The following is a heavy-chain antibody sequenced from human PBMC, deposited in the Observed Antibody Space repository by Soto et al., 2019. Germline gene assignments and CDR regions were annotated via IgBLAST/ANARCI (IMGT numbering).Heavy chain of an antibody. CDR3: ARPLRYVGYCISTSCYDYYYDMDV. V-gene: IGHV3-30-3*01. Sequence: QVQLVESGGGVVQPGRSLRLSCAASGFTFSSYAMHWVRQAPGKGLEWVAVISYDGSNKYYADSVKGRFTISRDNSKNTLYLQMNSLRAEDTAVYYCARPLRYVGYCISTSCYDYYYDMDVWGQGTTVTVSS. D-gene: IGHD2-2*01. CDR1: GFTFSSYA. J-gene: IGHJ6*02. CDR2: ISYDGSNK.